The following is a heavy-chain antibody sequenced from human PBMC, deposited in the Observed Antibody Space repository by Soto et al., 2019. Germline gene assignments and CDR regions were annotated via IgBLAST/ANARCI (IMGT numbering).Heavy chain of an antibody. V-gene: IGHV3-15*01. CDR2: IKTKPDDGTI. CDR1: GLIFSDVW. CDR3: TTSNLGVDF. Sequence: EVQLVESGGGLVKPGGSLRLSCAASGLIFSDVWMTWVRQAPGKGLEWVGRIKTKPDDGTIDYAAPVRGRSTISRDASKNTLYLQMTSLPPDDTGVYYCTTSNLGVDFWGPGTLVNVA. J-gene: IGHJ4*02. D-gene: IGHD3-16*01.